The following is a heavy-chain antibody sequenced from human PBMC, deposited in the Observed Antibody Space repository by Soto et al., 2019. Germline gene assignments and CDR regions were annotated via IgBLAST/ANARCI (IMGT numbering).Heavy chain of an antibody. J-gene: IGHJ6*03. D-gene: IGHD6-6*01. CDR3: ARGRREVAARPVVYYYYYYMDV. V-gene: IGHV4-34*01. CDR2: INHSGST. CDR1: GGSFSGYY. Sequence: PSETLSLTCAVYGGSFSGYYWSWIRQPPGKGLEWIGEINHSGSTNYNPSLKSRVTISVDTSKNQFSLKLSSVTAADTAVYYCARGRREVAARPVVYYYYYYMDVRGKGTTVTVSS.